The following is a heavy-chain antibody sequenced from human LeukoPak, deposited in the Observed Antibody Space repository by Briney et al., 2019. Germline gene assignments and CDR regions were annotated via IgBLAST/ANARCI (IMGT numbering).Heavy chain of an antibody. V-gene: IGHV3-48*01. Sequence: GGSLRLSCAASGFTFSGYSMNWVRQAPGKGLEWVSYISSSSSSIYYADPVKGRFTISRDNAKNSLYLQMNSLRAEDTAVYYCAKDLSRLIDWLLYLDWFDPWGQGTLVTVSS. D-gene: IGHD3-9*01. J-gene: IGHJ5*02. CDR3: AKDLSRLIDWLLYLDWFDP. CDR2: ISSSSSSI. CDR1: GFTFSGYS.